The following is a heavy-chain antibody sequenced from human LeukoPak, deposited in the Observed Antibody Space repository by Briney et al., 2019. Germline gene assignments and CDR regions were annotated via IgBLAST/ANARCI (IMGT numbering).Heavy chain of an antibody. V-gene: IGHV3-23*01. D-gene: IGHD6-19*01. J-gene: IGHJ4*02. CDR2: IRGSGAST. Sequence: GGSLRLSCAASGFTFSSYSMNWVRQAPGKGLEWVSDIRGSGASTNYAESVKGRFTISRDNSKNTLYLQMNSLRAEDTAVYYCAKVYLSVSGAFDYWGQGTLVTVSS. CDR1: GFTFSSYS. CDR3: AKVYLSVSGAFDY.